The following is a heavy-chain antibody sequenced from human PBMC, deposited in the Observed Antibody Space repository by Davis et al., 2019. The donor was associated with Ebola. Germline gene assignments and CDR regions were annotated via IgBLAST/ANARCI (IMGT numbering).Heavy chain of an antibody. V-gene: IGHV3-7*01. Sequence: GESLKISCAASGFTFSSYWMSWVRQAPGKGLEWVANIKQDGGEKHHVDSVKGRFTISRDNAKNSLYLQMNSLRAEDTAVYFCARDKDIIGVAGSYFDYWGQGTLVTVSS. CDR3: ARDKDIIGVAGSYFDY. CDR1: GFTFSSYW. D-gene: IGHD6-13*01. CDR2: IKQDGGEK. J-gene: IGHJ4*02.